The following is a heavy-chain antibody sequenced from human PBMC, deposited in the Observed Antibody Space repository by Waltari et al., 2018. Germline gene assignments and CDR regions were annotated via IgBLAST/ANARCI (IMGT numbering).Heavy chain of an antibody. D-gene: IGHD6-13*01. J-gene: IGHJ4*02. CDR3: ARGLDSNSWYGAHF. CDR1: GYTFTNYD. CDR2: MNPKNGNT. V-gene: IGHV1-8*01. Sequence: QVLLVQSGAELKTPGASVKFSCKASGYTFTNYDINWLRQATGQGLEWVGWMNPKNGNTLYAQKFQGSVTLTRDNSINTAYMELTSLTSDDTGVYYCARGLDSNSWYGAHFWGQGTLVTVAS.